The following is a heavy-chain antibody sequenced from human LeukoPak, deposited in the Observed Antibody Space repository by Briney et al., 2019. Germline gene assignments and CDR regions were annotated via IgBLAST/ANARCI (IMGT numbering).Heavy chain of an antibody. Sequence: ASVKVSCKAPGYTFTSYYMHWVRQAPGQGLEWMGIINPSGGSTSYAQKFQGRVTMTRDTSTSTVYMELSSLRSEDTAVYYCARDPDFWSGYWYYFDYWGQGTLVTVSS. CDR1: GYTFTSYY. CDR3: ARDPDFWSGYWYYFDY. J-gene: IGHJ4*02. CDR2: INPSGGST. D-gene: IGHD3-3*01. V-gene: IGHV1-46*01.